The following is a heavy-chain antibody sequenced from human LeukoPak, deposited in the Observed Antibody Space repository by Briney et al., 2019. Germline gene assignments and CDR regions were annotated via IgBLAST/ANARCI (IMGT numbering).Heavy chain of an antibody. CDR1: GYTFTGYY. CDR3: ARVWENYYFDY. Sequence: ASVKVSCKASGYTFTGYYMHWVRQAPGQGLEWMGRINPNSGGTNYAQKFQGRVTMTRDTSISTAYMELRSLRSDDTAVYYCARVWENYYFDYWGQGTLVTVSS. V-gene: IGHV1-2*06. D-gene: IGHD1-26*01. CDR2: INPNSGGT. J-gene: IGHJ4*02.